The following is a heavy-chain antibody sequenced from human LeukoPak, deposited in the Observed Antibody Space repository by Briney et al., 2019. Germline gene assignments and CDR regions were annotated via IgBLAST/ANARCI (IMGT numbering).Heavy chain of an antibody. V-gene: IGHV3-7*01. CDR2: IKQDGSEK. CDR1: GFTFSNYW. Sequence: GGSLRLSCAASGFTFSNYWMSWVRQAPGMGLEWVANIKQDGSEKYYVDSVKGRFTVSRDNAKNSLYLQMNSLRAEDTAVFYCARGGMVRRVMGAFDIWGQGTLVTVSS. J-gene: IGHJ3*02. D-gene: IGHD3-10*01. CDR3: ARGGMVRRVMGAFDI.